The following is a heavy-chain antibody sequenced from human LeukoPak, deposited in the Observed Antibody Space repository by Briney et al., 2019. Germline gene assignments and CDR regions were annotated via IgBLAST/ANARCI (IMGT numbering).Heavy chain of an antibody. CDR2: MFSSGSA. J-gene: IGHJ4*02. CDR1: GGVITSFY. D-gene: IGHD3-16*01. V-gene: IGHV4-59*08. CDR3: ATLGGSIDY. Sequence: SETLSLTCSVSGGVITSFYWSWIRQSPGKGLECVGSMFSSGSATYNPSLMSRVTIAVDRSQSLFSLKLTSVTAADTAIYYCATLGGSIDYWGRGTLVAVSS.